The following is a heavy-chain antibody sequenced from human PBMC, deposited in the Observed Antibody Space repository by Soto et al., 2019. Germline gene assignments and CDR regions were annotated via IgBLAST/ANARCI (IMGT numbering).Heavy chain of an antibody. CDR2: IYYSGST. CDR1: GGSISSSSYY. D-gene: IGHD6-6*01. CDR3: ARQEYSSSSSWFDP. V-gene: IGHV4-39*01. J-gene: IGHJ5*02. Sequence: PSETLSLTCTVSGGSISSSSYYWGWIRQPPGKGLEWIGSIYYSGSTYYNPSLKSRVTISVDTSKNQFSLKLSSVTAADTAVYYCARQEYSSSSSWFDPWGQGTLVTVSS.